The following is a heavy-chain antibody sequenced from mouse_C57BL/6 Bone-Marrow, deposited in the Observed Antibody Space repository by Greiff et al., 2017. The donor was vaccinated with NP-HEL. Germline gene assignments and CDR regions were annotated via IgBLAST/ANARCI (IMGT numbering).Heavy chain of an antibody. CDR3: ARDLCLFAY. CDR2: IYPRSGNT. CDR1: GYTFTSYG. Sequence: VKLMESGAELARPGASVKLSCKASGYTFTSYGISWVKQRTGRGLEWIGEIYPRSGNTYYNEKFKGKATLTADKSSSTAYMELRSLTSEDSAVYFCARDLCLFAYWGQGTLVTVSA. D-gene: IGHD2-3*01. V-gene: IGHV1-81*01. J-gene: IGHJ3*01.